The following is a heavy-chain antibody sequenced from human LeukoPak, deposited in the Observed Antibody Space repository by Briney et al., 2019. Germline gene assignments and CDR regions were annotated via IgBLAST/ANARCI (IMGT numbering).Heavy chain of an antibody. CDR2: IYPGDSDT. CDR3: AMARDAYNWGSHY. J-gene: IGHJ4*02. V-gene: IGHV5-51*01. D-gene: IGHD5-24*01. CDR1: GYSFTSYW. Sequence: GESLKISCKGSGYSFTSYWIGWVRQMPGKGLEWMGIIYPGDSDTRYSPSFQGQVTISADKSISTAYLQWSSLKASDTAIYYCAMARDAYNWGSHYWGQGTLVTVPS.